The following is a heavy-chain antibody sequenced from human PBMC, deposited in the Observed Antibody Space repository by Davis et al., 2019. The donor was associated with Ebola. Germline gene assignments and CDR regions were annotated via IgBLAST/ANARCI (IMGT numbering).Heavy chain of an antibody. CDR2: IYYSGST. Sequence: MPSETLSLTCTVSGGSISSSSYYWGWIRQPPGKGLEWIGSIYYSGSTYYNPSLKSRVTVSVDTSKNQFSLKLSSVTAADTAVYYCAREYSKTFADYWGQGTLVTVSS. CDR3: AREYSKTFADY. V-gene: IGHV4-39*02. D-gene: IGHD3-16*01. CDR1: GGSISSSSYY. J-gene: IGHJ4*02.